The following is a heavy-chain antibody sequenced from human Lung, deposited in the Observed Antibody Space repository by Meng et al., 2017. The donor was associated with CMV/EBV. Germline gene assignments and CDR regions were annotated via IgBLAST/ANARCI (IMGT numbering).Heavy chain of an antibody. Sequence: TCRRYWMHWVRQAPGKGLVWVSRINSDGSSTSYADSVKGRFTISRDNAKNTLYLQMNSLRAEDTAVYYCARGMVWYYDFWSGYSHFDYWGQGTLVTVSS. D-gene: IGHD3-3*01. V-gene: IGHV3-74*01. CDR2: INSDGSST. CDR3: ARGMVWYYDFWSGYSHFDY. CDR1: TCRRYW. J-gene: IGHJ4*02.